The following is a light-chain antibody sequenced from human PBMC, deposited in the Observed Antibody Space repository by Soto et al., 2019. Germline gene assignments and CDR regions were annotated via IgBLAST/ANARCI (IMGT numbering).Light chain of an antibody. V-gene: IGKV3-20*01. CDR2: GAS. J-gene: IGKJ5*01. CDR1: QSISSN. CDR3: QQYGSSPRSIT. Sequence: EIVMTQSPATLSVSPGERATLSCRASQSISSNLAWYQQKPGQAPRLLIYGASNRATGIPDRFSGSGSGTDFTLTISRLEPEDFAVYYCQQYGSSPRSITFGQGTRLEI.